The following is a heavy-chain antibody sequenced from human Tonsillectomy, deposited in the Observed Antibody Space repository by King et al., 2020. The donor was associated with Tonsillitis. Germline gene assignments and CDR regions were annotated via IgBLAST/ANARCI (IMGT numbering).Heavy chain of an antibody. Sequence: VQLVESGGGVVQPGRSLRLSCAASGFTFSSYAIHWVRQAPGKGLEWVAVISYDGSNKYYADSVKGRFTISRDNSKNTLYLQMNSLRAEDTAVYYCARAYYDFWSGYYLYDYWGQGTLVTVSS. V-gene: IGHV3-30-3*01. D-gene: IGHD3-3*01. CDR3: ARAYYDFWSGYYLYDY. J-gene: IGHJ4*02. CDR2: ISYDGSNK. CDR1: GFTFSSYA.